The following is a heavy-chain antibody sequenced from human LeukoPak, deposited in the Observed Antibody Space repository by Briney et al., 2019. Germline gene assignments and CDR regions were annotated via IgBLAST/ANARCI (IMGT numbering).Heavy chain of an antibody. CDR2: IIPIFGTA. Sequence: GASVKVSCKASGGTFSSYAISWVRQALGQGLEWMGGIIPIFGTANYAQKFQGRVTITADESTSTAYMELSSLRSEDTAVYYCARDGIRGIAAAGTTWFDPWGQGTLVTVSS. CDR3: ARDGIRGIAAAGTTWFDP. J-gene: IGHJ5*02. CDR1: GGTFSSYA. V-gene: IGHV1-69*13. D-gene: IGHD6-13*01.